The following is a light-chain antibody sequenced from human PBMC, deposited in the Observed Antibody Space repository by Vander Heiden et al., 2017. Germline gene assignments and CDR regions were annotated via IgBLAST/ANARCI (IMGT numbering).Light chain of an antibody. CDR3: QSYDDGLSTYV. V-gene: IGLV1-40*01. Sequence: QSVLTQPPSVSGAPVQRITISCTGNRSNIGAGFDLHWYQQPPGAAPKLLIYGATNRPSGVPDRFSGSKPGASASLAITGLQADDEADYYCQSYDDGLSTYVFGSGTKVTVL. CDR1: RSNIGAGFD. J-gene: IGLJ1*01. CDR2: GAT.